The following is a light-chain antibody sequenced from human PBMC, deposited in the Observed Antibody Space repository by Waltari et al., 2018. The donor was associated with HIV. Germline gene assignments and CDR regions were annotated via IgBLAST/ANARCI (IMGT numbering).Light chain of an antibody. CDR3: QQYQASPPTYT. CDR2: DAS. V-gene: IGKV3-20*01. J-gene: IGKJ2*01. Sequence: EPVLPQSPGTLSLSPGERATLPCRASQTINSNYLAWYQHKPGLPPRLLIYDASTRAAGIPDRFSGGGSGTDFTLTISRLEPEDFAIYFCQQYQASPPTYTFGQGTRLEV. CDR1: QTINSNY.